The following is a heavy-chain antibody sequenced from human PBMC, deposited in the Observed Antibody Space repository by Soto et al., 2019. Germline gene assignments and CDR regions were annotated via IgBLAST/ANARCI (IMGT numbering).Heavy chain of an antibody. V-gene: IGHV3-30*19. Sequence: QVQLVESGGGVVQPGTSLRVSCVGSGFTFRSYVIHWVRQAPGKGLEWVALTSYDGSGKYYGDSVRGRFTISRDNSRNTVDLPMDSLRLEDTAIYYCARWGTTGGLDVWGPGTLVSVSS. CDR2: TSYDGSGK. CDR3: ARWGTTGGLDV. J-gene: IGHJ1*01. D-gene: IGHD3-16*01. CDR1: GFTFRSYV.